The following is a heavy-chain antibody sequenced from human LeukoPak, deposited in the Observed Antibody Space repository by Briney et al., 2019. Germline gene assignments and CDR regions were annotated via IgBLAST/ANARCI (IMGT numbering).Heavy chain of an antibody. Sequence: SETPSLTCTVSGGSISSYYWSWIRQPPGKGLEWIGYIYYSGSTNYNPSLKSRVTISVDTSKNQFSLKLSSVTAADTAVYYCARSVSWGLLVRDDAFDIWGQGTMVTVSS. V-gene: IGHV4-59*01. CDR3: ARSVSWGLLVRDDAFDI. J-gene: IGHJ3*02. CDR2: IYYSGST. D-gene: IGHD2-21*01. CDR1: GGSISSYY.